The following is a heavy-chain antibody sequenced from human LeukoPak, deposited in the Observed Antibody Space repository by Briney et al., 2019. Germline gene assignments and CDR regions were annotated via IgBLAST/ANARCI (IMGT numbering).Heavy chain of an antibody. Sequence: GGSLRLSCAASGFTFSTYWMHWVRQVPGKGLVWVSRFNSDGRSTYYADSVKGRFTISRDNAKNTLYLQMNSLRAEDTAVYYCARDSAAHDNDFDVWGQGTMVTVSS. D-gene: IGHD6-25*01. CDR3: ARDSAAHDNDFDV. V-gene: IGHV3-74*01. J-gene: IGHJ3*01. CDR2: FNSDGRST. CDR1: GFTFSTYW.